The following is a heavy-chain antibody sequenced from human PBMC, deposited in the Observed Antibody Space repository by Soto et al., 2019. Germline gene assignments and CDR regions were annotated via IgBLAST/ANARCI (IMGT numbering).Heavy chain of an antibody. J-gene: IGHJ4*02. CDR1: DGSMNSDSSY. CDR2: INHSGST. D-gene: IGHD3-22*01. V-gene: IGHV4-39*01. Sequence: QLQLQESGPGLVKPSETLSLTCRVSDGSMNSDSSYWGWIRQPPGKGLEWIGVINHSGSTYHNLSLKGRVTMSVAASRHQFSLKLTSMTAADTAVYYCARLGGYVSVGYYYLWDSWGQGTLVTVSS. CDR3: ARLGGYVSVGYYYLWDS.